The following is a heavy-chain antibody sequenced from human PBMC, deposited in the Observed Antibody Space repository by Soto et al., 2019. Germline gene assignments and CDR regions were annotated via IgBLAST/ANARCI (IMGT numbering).Heavy chain of an antibody. Sequence: PSETLSLTCAVYGGSFSGYYWSWIRPPPGKGLEWIGEINHSGSTNYNPSLKSRVTISVDTSKNQFSLKLSSVTAADTAVYYCARGTNDFWSGPHHPAQFDPWGQGTLVTVSS. J-gene: IGHJ5*02. D-gene: IGHD3-3*01. CDR3: ARGTNDFWSGPHHPAQFDP. CDR2: INHSGST. V-gene: IGHV4-34*01. CDR1: GGSFSGYY.